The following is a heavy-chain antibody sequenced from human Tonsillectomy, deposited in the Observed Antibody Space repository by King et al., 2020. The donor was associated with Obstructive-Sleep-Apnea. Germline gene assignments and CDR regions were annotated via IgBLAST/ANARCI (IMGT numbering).Heavy chain of an antibody. J-gene: IGHJ4*02. CDR1: GFTFGDSA. V-gene: IGHV3-49*03. CDR2: IRRKDYGGTA. D-gene: IGHD3-9*01. CDR3: ARAILTGLKYYFDY. Sequence: VQLVESGGGLVQPGRSLRLSCTASGFTFGDSAMSWFRQAPGKGLEWVGFIRRKDYGGTAEYAASVKGRFTISTAEYKTIAYLQMDSLKTEDTAVYYCARAILTGLKYYFDYWGQGILVTVSS.